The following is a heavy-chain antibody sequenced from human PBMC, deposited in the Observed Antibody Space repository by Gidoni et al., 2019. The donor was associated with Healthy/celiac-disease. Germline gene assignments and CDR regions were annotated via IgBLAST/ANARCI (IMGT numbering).Heavy chain of an antibody. J-gene: IGHJ4*02. Sequence: QVQLVAPGGGLVKPGGSLRLSCAASGFTFSDYYMSWIRQAPGKGLEWVSYISSSGSTIYYADSVKGRFTISRDNAKNSLYLQMNSLRAEDTAVYYCARDTNVLRFLEWLPLDYWGQGTLVTVSS. CDR1: GFTFSDYY. D-gene: IGHD3-3*01. V-gene: IGHV3-11*04. CDR3: ARDTNVLRFLEWLPLDY. CDR2: ISSSGSTI.